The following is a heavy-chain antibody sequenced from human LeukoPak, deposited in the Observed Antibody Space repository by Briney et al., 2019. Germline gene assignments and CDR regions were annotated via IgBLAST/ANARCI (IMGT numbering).Heavy chain of an antibody. CDR2: IKQDESEK. CDR1: GFTFSSYW. Sequence: PGGSLRLSCAPSGFTFSSYWMSWVRQAPGKGLEWVANIKQDESEKYYVDSVKGRFTISRDNAKNSLYLQMNSLRAEDTAVYYCARDRGGGGDYYDSSGYTHWGQGTLVTVSS. J-gene: IGHJ4*02. V-gene: IGHV3-7*01. CDR3: ARDRGGGGDYYDSSGYTH. D-gene: IGHD3-22*01.